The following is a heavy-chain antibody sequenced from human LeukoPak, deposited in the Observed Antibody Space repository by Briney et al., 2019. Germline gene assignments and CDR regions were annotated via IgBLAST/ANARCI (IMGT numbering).Heavy chain of an antibody. CDR2: INTNTGNP. CDR1: GYTFTSYA. J-gene: IGHJ6*02. Sequence: ASVKVSCKASGYTFTSYAMNWVRQAPGQGLEWMGWINTNTGNPTYAQGFTGRFVFSLDTSVSTAFLQISSLKAEDTAVYYCARHNRIEDIVVVITGYYGMDVWGQGTTVTVSS. CDR3: ARHNRIEDIVVVITGYYGMDV. V-gene: IGHV7-4-1*02. D-gene: IGHD3-22*01.